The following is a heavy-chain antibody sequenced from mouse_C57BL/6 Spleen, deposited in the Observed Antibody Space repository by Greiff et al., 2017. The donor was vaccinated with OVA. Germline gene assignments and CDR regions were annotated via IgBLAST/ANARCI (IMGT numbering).Heavy chain of an antibody. CDR3: ERGRSYYGSGYFED. D-gene: IGHD1-1*01. CDR1: GYTFTSYW. CDR2: IDPSDSET. V-gene: IGHV1-52*01. Sequence: VQLQQPGAELVRPGSSVKLSCKASGYTFTSYWMHWVKQRPIQGLEWIGNIDPSDSETHYNQKFKDKATLTVDKSSSTAYMQLSSLTSEDYADDYCERGRSYYGSGYFEDWGTGTTVTVSS. J-gene: IGHJ1*03.